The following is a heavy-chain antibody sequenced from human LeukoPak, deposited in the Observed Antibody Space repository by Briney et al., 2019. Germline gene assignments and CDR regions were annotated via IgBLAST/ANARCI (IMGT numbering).Heavy chain of an antibody. Sequence: GGSLRLSCAASGFTVSGNYMSWVRQAPGKGLEWVSVIYSGGSTYYADSVKGRFTISRHNSKNTLYLQMNSLRAEGTAVYYCARGVPRRGTLSPESRLDGSGVHFDYWGQGTLVTVSS. CDR2: IYSGGST. CDR3: ARGVPRRGTLSPESRLDGSGVHFDY. CDR1: GFTVSGNY. J-gene: IGHJ4*02. V-gene: IGHV3-53*04. D-gene: IGHD3-10*01.